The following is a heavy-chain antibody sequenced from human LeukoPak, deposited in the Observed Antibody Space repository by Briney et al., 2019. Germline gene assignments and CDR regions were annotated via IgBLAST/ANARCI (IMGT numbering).Heavy chain of an antibody. D-gene: IGHD1-14*01. J-gene: IGHJ4*02. CDR2: ISSSSSHM. V-gene: IGHV3-21*01. CDR1: GFTFSSYA. CDR3: ARDTNRYFDY. Sequence: GGSLRLSCAASGFTFSSYAMSWVRQAPGKGLEWVSSISSSSSHMYYADSVRGRFTISRDNVRNSLYLQMNSLRAEDTAVYYCARDTNRYFDYWGQGTLVTVSS.